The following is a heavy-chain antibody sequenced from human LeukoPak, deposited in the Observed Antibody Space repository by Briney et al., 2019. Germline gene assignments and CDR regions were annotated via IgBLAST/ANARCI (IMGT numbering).Heavy chain of an antibody. D-gene: IGHD3-22*01. V-gene: IGHV3-7*01. J-gene: IGHJ4*02. CDR2: IKQDGSGK. Sequence: GGSLRLSCTASGFTFSSYCMSWVRQAPGKGLEWVANIKQDGSGKYYVDSVKGRFTISRDNAKNSLYLQMNSLRAEDTAVYYCARRAGDYSHPYDYWGQGTLVTVSS. CDR3: ARRAGDYSHPYDY. CDR1: GFTFSSYC.